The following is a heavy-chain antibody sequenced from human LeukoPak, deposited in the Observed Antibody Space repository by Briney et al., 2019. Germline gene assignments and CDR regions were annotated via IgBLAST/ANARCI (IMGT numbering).Heavy chain of an antibody. D-gene: IGHD5-18*01. CDR3: ARDTRRLDTAMVGNWFDP. CDR1: EFTFSSYW. V-gene: IGHV3-7*01. CDR2: IKQDGSDK. J-gene: IGHJ5*02. Sequence: SGGSLRLSCAASEFTFSSYWMSWVRQAPGKGLELVANIKQDGSDKYYVDSVKGRFTISRDNAKNSLYLQMNSLRAEDTAVYYCARDTRRLDTAMVGNWFDPWGQGTLVTVSS.